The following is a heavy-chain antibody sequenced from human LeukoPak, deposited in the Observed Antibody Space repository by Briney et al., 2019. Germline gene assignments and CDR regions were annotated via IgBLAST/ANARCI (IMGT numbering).Heavy chain of an antibody. V-gene: IGHV1-69*04. Sequence: SVKVSCKASGGTFSSYAISWVRQAPGQGLEWMGRIIPILGIANYAQKFQGRVTITADKSTSTAYMELSSLRSEDTAVYYCARDPDYYDSSGYFDYWGQGTLVTVSS. CDR1: GGTFSSYA. CDR3: ARDPDYYDSSGYFDY. D-gene: IGHD3-22*01. J-gene: IGHJ4*02. CDR2: IIPILGIA.